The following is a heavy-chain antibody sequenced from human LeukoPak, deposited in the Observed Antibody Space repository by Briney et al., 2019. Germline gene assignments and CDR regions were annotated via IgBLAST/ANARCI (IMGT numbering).Heavy chain of an antibody. J-gene: IGHJ4*02. V-gene: IGHV4-59*08. CDR3: AKYGNSGWVIDN. Sequence: PSETLSLTCTVSGGSIGSDYWTWIRHPPGKGLEYIGYIYYTGGTNYNPSLKSRLTISVDTSKNQFALKLSSVTAADTAVYFCAKYGNSGWVIDNWGQGTLVTVSS. CDR1: GGSIGSDY. D-gene: IGHD6-19*01. CDR2: IYYTGGT.